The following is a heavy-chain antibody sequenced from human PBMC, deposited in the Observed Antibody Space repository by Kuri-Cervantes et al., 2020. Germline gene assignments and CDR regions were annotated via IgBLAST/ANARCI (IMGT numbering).Heavy chain of an antibody. J-gene: IGHJ6*02. D-gene: IGHD3-9*01. CDR2: ISYDGSNK. CDR3: AKRGDSVDLSTSYDMDV. CDR1: GFTFSDYY. V-gene: IGHV3-30*18. Sequence: GESLKISCAASGFTFSDYYMSWIRQAPGKGLEWVAVISYDGSNKYYADSVKGRFTISRDNSKNTIYLQMNRLRPEDTAVYYCAKRGDSVDLSTSYDMDVWGQGTTVTVSS.